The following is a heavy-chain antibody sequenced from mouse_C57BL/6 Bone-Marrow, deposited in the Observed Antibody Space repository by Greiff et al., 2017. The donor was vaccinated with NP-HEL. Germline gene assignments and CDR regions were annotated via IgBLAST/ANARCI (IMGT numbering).Heavy chain of an antibody. Sequence: EVKLMESGPGLVKPSQSLSLTCSVTGYSITSGYYWNWIRQFPGNKLEWMGYISYDGSNNYNPSLKNRISITRDTSKNQFFLKLNSVTTEDTATYYCAREGGLREAYWGQGTLVTVSA. D-gene: IGHD1-1*01. V-gene: IGHV3-6*01. CDR2: ISYDGSN. J-gene: IGHJ3*01. CDR1: GYSITSGYY. CDR3: AREGGLREAY.